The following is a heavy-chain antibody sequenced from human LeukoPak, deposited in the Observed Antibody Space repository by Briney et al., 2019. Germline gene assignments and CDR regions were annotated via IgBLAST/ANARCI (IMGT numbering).Heavy chain of an antibody. Sequence: GGSLRLPCAASGFTFSSYAMHWVRQAPGKGLEWVAVISYDGSNKNYADSVKGRFTISRDNSKNTLYLQMNSLRAEDTAVYYCARRGQPWGQGTLVTVSS. J-gene: IGHJ5*02. CDR3: ARRGQP. CDR2: ISYDGSNK. V-gene: IGHV3-30*04. CDR1: GFTFSSYA.